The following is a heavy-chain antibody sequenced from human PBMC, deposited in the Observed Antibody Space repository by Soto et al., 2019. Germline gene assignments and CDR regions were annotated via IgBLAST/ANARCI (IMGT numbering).Heavy chain of an antibody. D-gene: IGHD3-10*01. CDR2: MIPILGIA. CDR1: GGTFSSYT. CDR3: ARSPPDYYGSGSYYSDYYYYMDV. V-gene: IGHV1-69*02. J-gene: IGHJ6*03. Sequence: QVQLVQSGAEVKKPGSSVKVSCKASGGTFSSYTISWVRQAPGQGLEWMGRMIPILGIANYAQKFQGRVTITADKSTSTAYMELSSLRSEDTAVYYCARSPPDYYGSGSYYSDYYYYMDVWGKGTTVTVSS.